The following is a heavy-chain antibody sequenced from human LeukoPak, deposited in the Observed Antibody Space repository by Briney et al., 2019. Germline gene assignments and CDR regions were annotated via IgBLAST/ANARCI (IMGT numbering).Heavy chain of an antibody. D-gene: IGHD6-19*01. CDR2: ISSSSSTI. CDR1: GFTFSSYS. J-gene: IGHJ4*02. CDR3: ARDSIAVAGTALDY. Sequence: QPGGSLRLSCAASGFTFSSYSMNWVRQAPGKGLEWVSYISSSSSTIYYADSVKGRFTISRDNAKNSLYLQMNSLRAEDTAVYYCARDSIAVAGTALDYWGQGTLVTVSS. V-gene: IGHV3-48*01.